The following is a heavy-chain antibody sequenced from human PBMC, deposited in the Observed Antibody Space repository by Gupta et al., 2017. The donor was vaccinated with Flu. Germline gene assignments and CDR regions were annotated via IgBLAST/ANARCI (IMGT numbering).Heavy chain of an antibody. J-gene: IGHJ4*02. CDR3: SKRGPDGTSSTFDY. CDR1: GYTFTSYS. Sequence: QVQLVQSGSELKNPGASVKVSCKASGYTFTSYSINWVRQAPGQGLEWMGWINTNTGESTYAQAFRGRFVFSLDTSVTTAHLQITSLKAEDTAVYYCSKRGPDGTSSTFDYWGQGTLVTVS. V-gene: IGHV7-4-1*02. D-gene: IGHD6-6*01. CDR2: INTNTGES.